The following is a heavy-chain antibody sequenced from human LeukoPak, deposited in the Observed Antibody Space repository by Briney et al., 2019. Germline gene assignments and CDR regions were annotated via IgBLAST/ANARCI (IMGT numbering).Heavy chain of an antibody. CDR1: GGSISTYY. CDR2: IYHSGIT. V-gene: IGHV4-59*01. CDR3: ARGKYYFDY. J-gene: IGHJ4*02. Sequence: SETLSLTCTVSGGSISTYYWSWIRQPPGKGLEWIGFIYHSGITNYNPSLKSRVTISVDTSKNQFSLNLSSVTAADTAVYYCARGKYYFDYWGQGTLVTVSS.